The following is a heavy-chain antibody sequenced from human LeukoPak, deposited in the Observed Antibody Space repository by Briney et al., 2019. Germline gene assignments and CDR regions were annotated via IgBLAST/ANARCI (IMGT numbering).Heavy chain of an antibody. CDR3: ARVGPAVAGEFDY. V-gene: IGHV4-4*02. D-gene: IGHD6-19*01. CDR1: GDSINSLDL. J-gene: IGHJ4*02. CDR2: IYHSGST. Sequence: SGTLSLTCTVSGDSINSLDLWSWVRQPPGRGLEWIGEIYHSGSTNYNPSLKSRVTISVDKSKNQFSLKLSSVTAADTAVYYCARVGPAVAGEFDYWGQGTLVTVSS.